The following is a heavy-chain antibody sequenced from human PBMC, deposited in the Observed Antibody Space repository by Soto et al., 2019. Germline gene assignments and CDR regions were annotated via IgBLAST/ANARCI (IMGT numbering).Heavy chain of an antibody. CDR3: ASGRRASKILDAFDI. CDR1: GFTFSSYW. J-gene: IGHJ3*02. Sequence: EVQLVESGGGLVQPGGSLRLSCAASGFTFSSYWMSWVRQAPGKGLEWVANIKQDGSEKYYVDSVKGRFTISRDNAKNSLYLQMNSLRAADTAVYYCASGRRASKILDAFDIWGQGTMVTVSS. CDR2: IKQDGSEK. V-gene: IGHV3-7*01.